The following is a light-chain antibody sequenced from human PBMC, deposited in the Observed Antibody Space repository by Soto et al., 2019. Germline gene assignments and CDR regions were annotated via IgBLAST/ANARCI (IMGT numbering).Light chain of an antibody. CDR3: QQYDSSPST. CDR2: GAS. Sequence: EIVLTQSPGTLSLSPGEGATLSCRASQSVSSSYLAWYQQKPGQAPSLLIYGASNRATGIPDRFSGSGSGTDFTLTISRLEPEDFAVYYCQQYDSSPSTFGQGTKVDIK. V-gene: IGKV3-20*01. J-gene: IGKJ2*02. CDR1: QSVSSSY.